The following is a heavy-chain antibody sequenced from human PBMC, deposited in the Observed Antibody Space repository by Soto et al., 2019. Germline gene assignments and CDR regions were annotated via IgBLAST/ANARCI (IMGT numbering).Heavy chain of an antibody. D-gene: IGHD2-21*02. CDR3: ASATVVTATFDF. Sequence: PXGSLRLSCAASGFAFRSYNMNWVRQAPGKGLEWVASISSGSSNTYYADSVKGRFTISRDNAKNSLYLQMDSLRAEDSAVYYCASATVVTATFDFWGQGTLVTVSS. V-gene: IGHV3-21*01. CDR2: ISSGSSNT. CDR1: GFAFRSYN. J-gene: IGHJ4*02.